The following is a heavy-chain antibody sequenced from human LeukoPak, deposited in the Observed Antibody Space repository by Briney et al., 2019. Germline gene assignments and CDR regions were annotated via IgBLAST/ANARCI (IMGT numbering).Heavy chain of an antibody. CDR2: INPNSGGT. Sequence: GASVKVSCKASGYTFTGYYMHWVRQAPGQGLEWMGWINPNSGGTNYAQKFQGRATMTRDTSISTAYMELSRLRSDDTAVYYCARDSSGWSYNWFDPWGQGTLVTVSS. CDR1: GYTFTGYY. CDR3: ARDSSGWSYNWFDP. J-gene: IGHJ5*02. D-gene: IGHD6-19*01. V-gene: IGHV1-2*02.